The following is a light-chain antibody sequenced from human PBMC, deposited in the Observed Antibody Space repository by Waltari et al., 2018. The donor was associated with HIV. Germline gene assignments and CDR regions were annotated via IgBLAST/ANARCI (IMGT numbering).Light chain of an antibody. CDR3: SSYGDNISVL. V-gene: IGLV2-8*01. CDR1: TSNIGAYDS. CDR2: EVS. Sequence: QSALTKPPSAPASLRQPATISCTSSTSNIGAYDSVSWFQQHPHNAPKLFLFEVSKRPSGVPDRFAGSRSGETAFLSVSGLQADDTAGYFCSSYGDNISVLFGGGTNRTVL. J-gene: IGLJ2*01.